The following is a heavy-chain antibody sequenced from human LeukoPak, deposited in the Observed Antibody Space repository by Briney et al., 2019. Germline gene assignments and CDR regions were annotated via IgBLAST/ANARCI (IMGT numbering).Heavy chain of an antibody. J-gene: IGHJ6*03. CDR3: ARGPGYDPMDV. D-gene: IGHD5-12*01. V-gene: IGHV4-34*01. Sequence: SETLSLTCAVYVGSFSGYYWSWIRQPPGKGLEWIGEINHSGSTNYNPSLKSRVTISVDTSKNQFSLKLSSVTAADTAVYYCARGPGYDPMDVWGKGTTVTISS. CDR1: VGSFSGYY. CDR2: INHSGST.